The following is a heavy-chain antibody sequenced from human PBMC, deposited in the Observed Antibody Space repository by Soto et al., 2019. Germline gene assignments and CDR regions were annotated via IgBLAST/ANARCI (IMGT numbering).Heavy chain of an antibody. CDR2: ITGIGDKA. CDR1: GFIFSNYA. D-gene: IGHD3-3*01. J-gene: IGHJ4*02. CDR3: GKVFSGLDD. V-gene: IGHV3-23*01. Sequence: GGSLRLSCAASGFIFSNYAMNWVRQAPGKGLEWVATITGIGDKAYYADSVKGRFTISRDNSKNTLSLQMNSLRPEDTAKYYLGKVFSGLDDWGQGSQVTVSS.